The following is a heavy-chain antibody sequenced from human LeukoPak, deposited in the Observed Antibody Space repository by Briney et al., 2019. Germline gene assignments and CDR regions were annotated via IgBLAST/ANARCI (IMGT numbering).Heavy chain of an antibody. CDR1: GYSIGSGYD. CDR3: AKSNGYGLIDI. Sequence: SETLSLTCSVSGYSIGSGYDWAWIRQPPGKGLEWIGSINYSGRPYYNPSLKSRVTISLDTSRNQFSLKLNSVTAADTAVYYCAKSNGYGLIDIWGQGTMVTVSS. D-gene: IGHD3-22*01. CDR2: INYSGRP. V-gene: IGHV4-38-2*02. J-gene: IGHJ3*02.